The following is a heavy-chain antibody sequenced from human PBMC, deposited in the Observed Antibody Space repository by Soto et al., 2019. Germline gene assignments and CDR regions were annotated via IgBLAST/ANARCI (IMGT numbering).Heavy chain of an antibody. CDR1: GFTVSNAW. V-gene: IGHV3-15*07. J-gene: IGHJ3*02. CDR2: IKSKTDGGTT. D-gene: IGHD3-3*01. Sequence: PGGSLRLSCAASGFTVSNAWMNWVRQAPGKGLEWVGRIKSKTDGGTTDYAAPVKGRFTISRDDSKNTLYLQMNSLKTEDTAVYYCTTDNPDTRIYDFWSGSSPDAFDIWGQGTMVTVSS. CDR3: TTDNPDTRIYDFWSGSSPDAFDI.